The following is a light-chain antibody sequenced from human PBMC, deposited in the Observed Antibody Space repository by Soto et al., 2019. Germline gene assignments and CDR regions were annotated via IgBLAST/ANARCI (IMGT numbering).Light chain of an antibody. CDR3: CSYVGATTYV. J-gene: IGLJ1*01. Sequence: QSALTQPPSASGSPGQSVTISCTGSGSDVGFYSYVSWYQQHPGKAPKVIIYEGIKRPSGVSNRFSGSNSGSTASLTISGLQAEDEADYYCCSYVGATTYVFGTGTKVTVL. CDR2: EGI. V-gene: IGLV2-23*01. CDR1: GSDVGFYSY.